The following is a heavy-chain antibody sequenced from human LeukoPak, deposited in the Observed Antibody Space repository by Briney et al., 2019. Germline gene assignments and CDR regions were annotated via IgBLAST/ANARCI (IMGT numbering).Heavy chain of an antibody. Sequence: PGGSLRLSCAASGFSFSDFSMNWVRQAPGKGLEWVSYITSSSKTIYYSDSVRGRFTISRDNAKNSLFLQMGSLRDEDTAVYYCARIRPGYYFDYWGQGTLVTVSS. CDR1: GFSFSDFS. V-gene: IGHV3-48*02. CDR2: ITSSSKTI. CDR3: ARIRPGYYFDY. J-gene: IGHJ4*02.